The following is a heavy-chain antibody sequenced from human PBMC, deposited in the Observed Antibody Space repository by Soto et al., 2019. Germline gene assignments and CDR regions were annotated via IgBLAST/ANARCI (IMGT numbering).Heavy chain of an antibody. D-gene: IGHD3-22*01. V-gene: IGHV5-51*01. CDR2: IYPGVSDT. CDR3: ARRTGFYDNSGYYP. Sequence: GESLKISCKGSGYNFTTYWIGWVRQMPGKGLEWMGIIYPGVSDTRYSPSFQGQVTISADKSISTAYLQWSSLRASDTAMYYCARRTGFYDNSGYYPWGQGTLVTVSS. CDR1: GYNFTTYW. J-gene: IGHJ5*02.